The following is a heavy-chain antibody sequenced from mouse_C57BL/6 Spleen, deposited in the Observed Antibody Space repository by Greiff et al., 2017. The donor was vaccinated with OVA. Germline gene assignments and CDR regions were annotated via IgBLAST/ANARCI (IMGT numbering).Heavy chain of an antibody. CDR1: GYTFTSYW. Sequence: EVQLQQSGTVLARPGASVKMSCKTSGYTFTSYWMHWVKQRPGQGLEWIGAIYPGNSDTSYNQKFKGKAKLTAVTSASTAYMELSSLTNEDSAVYYCTEGGGYDEGWFAYWGQGTLVTVSA. CDR2: IYPGNSDT. J-gene: IGHJ3*01. CDR3: TEGGGYDEGWFAY. V-gene: IGHV1-5*01. D-gene: IGHD2-2*01.